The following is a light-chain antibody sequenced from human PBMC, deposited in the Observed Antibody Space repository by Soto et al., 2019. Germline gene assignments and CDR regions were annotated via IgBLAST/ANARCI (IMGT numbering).Light chain of an antibody. CDR1: SIDIAPYNY. J-gene: IGLJ2*01. CDR3: CSYAGSSTYVV. V-gene: IGLV2-23*02. Sequence: QSALTQPASVSGSPGQSLTISCTGTSIDIAPYNYVSWYQQHPGKAPKLIIYEVSYRPSGISNRFSGSKSGNTASLTISGLQAEDEADYYCCSYAGSSTYVVFGGGTKVTVL. CDR2: EVS.